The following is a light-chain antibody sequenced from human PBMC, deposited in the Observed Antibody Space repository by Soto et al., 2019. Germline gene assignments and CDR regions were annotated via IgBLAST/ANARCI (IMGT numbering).Light chain of an antibody. Sequence: DIQLTQSPSFLSASVGDRVTITCRASQGISGYLAWYQQQPGKAPKLLIYAASTLQSGVPSRFSGSGSGTEFTLTISSLQPEDFAAYYCQQLNSYPRTFGQGTTLEIK. CDR3: QQLNSYPRT. CDR2: AAS. CDR1: QGISGY. J-gene: IGKJ2*01. V-gene: IGKV1-9*01.